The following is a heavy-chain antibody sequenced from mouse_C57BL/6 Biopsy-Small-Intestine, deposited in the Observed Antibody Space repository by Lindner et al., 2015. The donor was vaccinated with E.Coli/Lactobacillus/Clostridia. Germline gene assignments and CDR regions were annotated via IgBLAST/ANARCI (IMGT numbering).Heavy chain of an antibody. J-gene: IGHJ2*01. CDR3: ARLDSFDY. CDR2: IYPGDGDT. CDR1: GYAFSSSW. Sequence: VQLQESGPELVKPGASVKISCKASGYAFSSSWMNWVKQRPGEGLEWIGRIYPGDGDTNYNGKFKGKATLTADKSSSTAYMQLSSLTSEDSVVYFCARLDSFDYWGQGTTLTVS. V-gene: IGHV1-82*01.